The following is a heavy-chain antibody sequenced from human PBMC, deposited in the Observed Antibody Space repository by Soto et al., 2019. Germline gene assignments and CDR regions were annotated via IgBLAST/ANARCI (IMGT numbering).Heavy chain of an antibody. Sequence: QVQLVQSGAEVKKPGSSVKVSCKASGGTFSSYAISWVRQAPGQGLEWMGGIIPIFGTANYAQKFQGRVTITADESTSTAYMELSSLRSEDTAVYYCARALGTIFGVVTSSYYYGMDVWGQGTTVTVSS. D-gene: IGHD3-3*01. CDR2: IIPIFGTA. CDR1: GGTFSSYA. J-gene: IGHJ6*02. CDR3: ARALGTIFGVVTSSYYYGMDV. V-gene: IGHV1-69*01.